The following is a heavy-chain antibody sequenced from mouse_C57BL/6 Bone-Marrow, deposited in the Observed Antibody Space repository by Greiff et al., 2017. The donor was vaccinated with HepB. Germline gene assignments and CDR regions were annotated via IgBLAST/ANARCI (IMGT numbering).Heavy chain of an antibody. D-gene: IGHD2-14*01. Sequence: DVQLVESGGDLVKSGGSLKLSCAASGFTFSTSGMSWVRQTPDKRLEWVATINTGGTYTYYSDSVKGRFTISRDTAKNTLFLQMSSLKSEDTAIYYCARDRFDYDFDYWGQGTTLTVSS. CDR3: ARDRFDYDFDY. CDR2: INTGGTYT. CDR1: GFTFSTSG. J-gene: IGHJ2*01. V-gene: IGHV5-6*01.